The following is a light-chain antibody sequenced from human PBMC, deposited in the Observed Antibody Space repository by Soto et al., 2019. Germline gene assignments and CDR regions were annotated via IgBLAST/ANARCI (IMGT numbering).Light chain of an antibody. CDR1: SSDVGGYNY. CDR2: EVS. V-gene: IGLV2-14*01. Sequence: QSALTQPASVSGSPGQSITISCTGTSSDVGGYNYVSWYQQYPGKAPKLMIYEVSNRPSGVSNRFSGSKSGNTASLTISGLQAEDEADYYCCSYAGSYTYVFGTGTKLTVL. CDR3: CSYAGSYTYV. J-gene: IGLJ1*01.